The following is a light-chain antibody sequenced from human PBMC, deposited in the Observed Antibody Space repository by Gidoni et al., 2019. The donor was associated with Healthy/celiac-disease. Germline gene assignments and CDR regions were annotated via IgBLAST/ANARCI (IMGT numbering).Light chain of an antibody. CDR2: DVS. J-gene: IGLJ3*02. V-gene: IGLV2-14*03. Sequence: QSALTQPASVSGSPGQSITISCTGTSSDFGGYNYFSCYHQHPGKAHKLMSFDVSNRPSGVSNRFSGSKSGNTASLTISGLQAEDEADYYCSSYTSSSWVFGGGTKLTVL. CDR1: SSDFGGYNY. CDR3: SSYTSSSWV.